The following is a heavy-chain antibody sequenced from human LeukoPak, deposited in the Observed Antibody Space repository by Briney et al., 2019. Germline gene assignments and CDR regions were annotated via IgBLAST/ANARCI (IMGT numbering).Heavy chain of an antibody. J-gene: IGHJ6*03. CDR3: ARGSLDIVATRGNYYYYYMDV. V-gene: IGHV4-61*02. D-gene: IGHD5-12*01. Sequence: SETLSLTCTVSGGSISSGSYYWSWIRQPAGKGLEWIGRIYTSGSTNYNPSLKSRVTISVDTSKNQFSLKLSSVTAADTAVYYCARGSLDIVATRGNYYYYYMDVWGKGTTVTISS. CDR1: GGSISSGSYY. CDR2: IYTSGST.